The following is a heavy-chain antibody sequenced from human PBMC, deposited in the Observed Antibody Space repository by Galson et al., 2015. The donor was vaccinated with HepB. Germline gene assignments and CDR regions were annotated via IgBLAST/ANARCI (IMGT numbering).Heavy chain of an antibody. CDR2: INPSGGST. CDR1: GYTFTSYY. D-gene: IGHD3-22*01. V-gene: IGHV1-46*01. Sequence: SVKVSCKASGYTFTSYYMHWVRQAPGQGLEWMGIINPSGGSTSYAQKFQGRVTMTRDTPTSTVYMELSSLRSEDTAVYYCARDLGDSSGFDAFDIWGQGTMVTVSS. CDR3: ARDLGDSSGFDAFDI. J-gene: IGHJ3*02.